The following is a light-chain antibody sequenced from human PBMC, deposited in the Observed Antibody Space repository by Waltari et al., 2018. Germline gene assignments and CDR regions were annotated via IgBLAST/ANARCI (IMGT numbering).Light chain of an antibody. CDR2: ATY. V-gene: IGKV1-39*01. CDR1: QSINNY. J-gene: IGKJ4*01. Sequence: DIQMTQSPSYLSASVGDTVTITCRASQSINNYLTWYQQKPGKAPILLIYATYTLQSGVPSRFSGSGSETDFTLTISNLQPEDFATYYCQQSYSLLRLTFGGGTKVDIK. CDR3: QQSYSLLRLT.